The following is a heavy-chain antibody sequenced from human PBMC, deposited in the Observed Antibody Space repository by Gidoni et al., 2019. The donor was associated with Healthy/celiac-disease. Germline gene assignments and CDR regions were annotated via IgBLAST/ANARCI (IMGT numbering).Heavy chain of an antibody. Sequence: QVQLVESGGGLVKPGGSLRLSCAASVFTFSDYYMGWLRQAPGKGMDWVSYISSSGSTRYYADSVKGRFTISRNNAKNSLYLQMNSLRAEDTAVYYCASRNYYDRSGYVLWGQGTLVTVSS. V-gene: IGHV3-11*01. CDR2: ISSSGSTR. J-gene: IGHJ4*02. CDR3: ASRNYYDRSGYVL. CDR1: VFTFSDYY. D-gene: IGHD3-22*01.